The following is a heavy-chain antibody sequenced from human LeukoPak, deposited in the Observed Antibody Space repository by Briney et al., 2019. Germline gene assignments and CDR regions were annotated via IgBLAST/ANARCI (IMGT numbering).Heavy chain of an antibody. CDR1: GGTFSSYA. CDR2: IIPILGIA. V-gene: IGHV1-69*04. Sequence: SVKVSCKASGGTFSSYAISWVRQAPGQGLEWMGRIIPILGIANYAQKFQGRVTITADKSTSTAYMELSSLRSEDTAVYYCARVAAHYYFDYWGQGTLVTVSS. CDR3: ARVAAHYYFDY. D-gene: IGHD6-6*01. J-gene: IGHJ4*02.